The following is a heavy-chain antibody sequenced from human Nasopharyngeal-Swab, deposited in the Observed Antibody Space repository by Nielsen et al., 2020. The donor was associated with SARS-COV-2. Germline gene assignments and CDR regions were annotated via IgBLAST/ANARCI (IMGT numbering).Heavy chain of an antibody. V-gene: IGHV3-11*04. J-gene: IGHJ6*02. CDR1: GFTFSDYY. CDR3: ATLYGSGIYAGYYYYYGMDV. Sequence: GESLKISCAASGFTFSDYYMSWIRQAPGKGLQWVSYISSSGSTIYYADSVKGRFTISRDNAKNSLYLQMNSLRAEDTAVYYFATLYGSGIYAGYYYYYGMDVWGQGTTVTVSS. CDR2: ISSSGSTI. D-gene: IGHD3-10*01.